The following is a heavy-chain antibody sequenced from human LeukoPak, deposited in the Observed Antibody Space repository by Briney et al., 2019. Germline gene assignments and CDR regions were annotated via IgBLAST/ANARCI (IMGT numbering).Heavy chain of an antibody. D-gene: IGHD2-2*01. J-gene: IGHJ4*02. CDR1: GFTVRSNY. CDR3: AKDHGSSTSCFDY. V-gene: IGHV3-53*01. Sequence: GGSLRLSCAASGFTVRSNYKSWVRQAPGKGLEWVSVIYSGGSTHYADSVKGRFTISRDNSKNTLYLQMNSLRAEDTAVYYCAKDHGSSTSCFDYRGQGTLVTVSS. CDR2: IYSGGST.